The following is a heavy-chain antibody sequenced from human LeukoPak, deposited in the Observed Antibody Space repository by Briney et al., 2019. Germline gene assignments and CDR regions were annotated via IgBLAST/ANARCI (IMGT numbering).Heavy chain of an antibody. CDR3: ARAGYSGLRTFFDL. J-gene: IGHJ2*01. D-gene: IGHD4-11*01. Sequence: SETLSLTCAVSGYSISSDYYWGWLRPPPGEGLEWIGSIYHSGSTYYNPSLKSRVTILVDTSKNQFSLKLSTVTAADTAVYYCARAGYSGLRTFFDLWGRGTLVTVSS. V-gene: IGHV4-38-2*01. CDR1: GYSISSDYY. CDR2: IYHSGST.